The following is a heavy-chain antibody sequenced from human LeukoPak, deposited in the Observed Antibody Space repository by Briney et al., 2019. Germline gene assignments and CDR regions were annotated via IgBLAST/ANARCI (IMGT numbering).Heavy chain of an antibody. J-gene: IGHJ4*02. D-gene: IGHD4-17*01. CDR1: GFTFSSYW. Sequence: GGSLRLSCAASGFTFSSYWMNWARQAPGKGLEWVGFIRSKAYGGTTEYAASVKGRFTISRDDSKSIAYLQMNSLKTEDTAVYYCTSENDYGAFDYWGQGTLVTVSS. CDR2: IRSKAYGGTT. CDR3: TSENDYGAFDY. V-gene: IGHV3-49*04.